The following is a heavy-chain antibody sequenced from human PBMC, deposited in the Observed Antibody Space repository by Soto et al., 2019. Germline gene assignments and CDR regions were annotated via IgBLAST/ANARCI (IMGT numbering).Heavy chain of an antibody. V-gene: IGHV1-69*13. CDR3: ARDMTGTASPPIDYYNYGMDV. CDR2: IIPIFGTA. J-gene: IGHJ6*02. D-gene: IGHD1-20*01. Sequence: SVKVSCKASGGTFSSYAISWVRQAPGQGLEWMGGIIPIFGTANYAQKFQGRVTITADESTSTAYMELSSLRSEDTAVYYCARDMTGTASPPIDYYNYGMDVWGQGTTVTSP. CDR1: GGTFSSYA.